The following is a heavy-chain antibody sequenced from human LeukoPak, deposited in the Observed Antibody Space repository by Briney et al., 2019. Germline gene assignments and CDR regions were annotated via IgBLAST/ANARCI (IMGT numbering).Heavy chain of an antibody. D-gene: IGHD6-19*01. J-gene: IGHJ6*02. CDR3: ARDGSGWYLGYYYGMDV. Sequence: GGSLRLSCAASGFTFSSYEMNWVRQAPGKGLEWVSYISSSGSTIYYADSVKGRFTISRDNAKNSLYLQMNSLRAGDTAVYYCARDGSGWYLGYYYGMDVWGQGTTVTVSS. CDR2: ISSSGSTI. V-gene: IGHV3-48*03. CDR1: GFTFSSYE.